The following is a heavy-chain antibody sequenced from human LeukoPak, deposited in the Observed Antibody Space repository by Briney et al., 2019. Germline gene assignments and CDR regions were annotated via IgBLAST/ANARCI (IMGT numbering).Heavy chain of an antibody. CDR3: ARERSIAAQGWFDP. V-gene: IGHV3-30-3*01. D-gene: IGHD6-6*01. CDR2: ISYDGSNK. Sequence: QPGRSLRLSCAASGFTFSSYAMHWVRQAPGKGLEWVAVISYDGSNKYYADSVKGRFTISRDNSKNTLYLQMNSLRAEDTAVYYCARERSIAAQGWFDPWGQGTLVTASS. CDR1: GFTFSSYA. J-gene: IGHJ5*02.